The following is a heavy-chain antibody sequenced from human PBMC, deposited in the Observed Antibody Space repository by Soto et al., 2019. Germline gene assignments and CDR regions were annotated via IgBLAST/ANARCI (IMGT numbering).Heavy chain of an antibody. CDR2: ISSSSSYT. Sequence: QVQLVESGGGLVKPGGSLRLSCAASGFTFSDYYMSWIHQAPGKGLEWVSYISSSSSYTNYADSVKGRFTISRDNAKNSLYLQMNSLRAEDTAVYYCARFLSVGATADYWGQGTLVTVSS. CDR1: GFTFSDYY. J-gene: IGHJ4*02. V-gene: IGHV3-11*06. D-gene: IGHD1-26*01. CDR3: ARFLSVGATADY.